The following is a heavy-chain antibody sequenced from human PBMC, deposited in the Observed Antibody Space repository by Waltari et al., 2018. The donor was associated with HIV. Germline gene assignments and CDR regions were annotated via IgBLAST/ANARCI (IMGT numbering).Heavy chain of an antibody. CDR1: GGSISSGRSY. D-gene: IGHD3-22*01. CDR3: ARDRNYYYDSSGYFFNAFDI. J-gene: IGHJ3*02. V-gene: IGHV4-61*02. Sequence: QVQLQESGPGLVKPSQTLSLTCTVSGGSISSGRSYWGWIRQPAGKGLEWIGRIYTSGSTNYNPSLKSRVTISVDTSKNQFSLKLSSVTAADTAVYYCARDRNYYYDSSGYFFNAFDIWGQGTMVTVSS. CDR2: IYTSGST.